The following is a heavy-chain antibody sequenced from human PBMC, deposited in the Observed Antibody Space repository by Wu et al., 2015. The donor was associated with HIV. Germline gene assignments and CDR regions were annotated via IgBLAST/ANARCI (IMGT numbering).Heavy chain of an antibody. Sequence: QVQLVQSGAEVKKPGSSVKVSCKASGGTFSSYAISWVRQAPGQGLEWMGGIIPIFGTANYAQKFQGRVTITADESTSTAYMELSSLRSEDTAVYYCARAPTYDSSGLGDAFDIWGQGTMVTVSS. J-gene: IGHJ3*02. CDR1: GGTFSSYA. D-gene: IGHD3-22*01. CDR2: IIPIFGTA. CDR3: ARAPTYDSSGLGDAFDI. V-gene: IGHV1-69*12.